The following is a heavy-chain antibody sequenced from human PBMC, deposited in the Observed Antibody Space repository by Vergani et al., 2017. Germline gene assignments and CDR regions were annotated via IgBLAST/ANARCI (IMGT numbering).Heavy chain of an antibody. Sequence: QVQLQQWGAGLLKPSETLSLTCAVYGGSFSGYNWSWIRQPPGKGLEWIGEINHSGSTNYNPSLKSRVTISVDTSKNQFSLKLSSVTAADTAVYYCARGRDYYGSGSYYYGMDVGGQGTTVTVSS. CDR1: GGSFSGYN. CDR2: INHSGST. V-gene: IGHV4-34*01. CDR3: ARGRDYYGSGSYYYGMDV. J-gene: IGHJ6*02. D-gene: IGHD3-10*01.